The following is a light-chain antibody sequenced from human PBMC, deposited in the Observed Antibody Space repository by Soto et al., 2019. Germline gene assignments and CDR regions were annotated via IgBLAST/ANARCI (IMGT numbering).Light chain of an antibody. CDR3: QQRSIWP. CDR1: QSISSY. Sequence: EIVLTQSPATLSLSPGERATLSCRASQSISSYLAWYQQKPGQAPRLLIYDASNRATGIPARFSGSGSGTDFTLTISSLEPEDFSVYYCQQRSIWPFGQGTKLEI. V-gene: IGKV3-11*01. CDR2: DAS. J-gene: IGKJ2*01.